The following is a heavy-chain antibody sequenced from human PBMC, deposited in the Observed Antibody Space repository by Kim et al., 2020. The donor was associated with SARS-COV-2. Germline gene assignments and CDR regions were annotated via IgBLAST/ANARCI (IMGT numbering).Heavy chain of an antibody. CDR2: IYYSGST. CDR1: GGSISSYY. CDR3: ARGGSTKLDYYYYMDV. D-gene: IGHD2-2*01. V-gene: IGHV4-59*01. J-gene: IGHJ6*03. Sequence: SETLSLTCTVSGGSISSYYWSWIRQPPGKGLEWIGYIYYSGSTNYNPSLKSRVTISVDTSKNQFSLKLSSVTAAATAVYYCARGGSTKLDYYYYMDVWG.